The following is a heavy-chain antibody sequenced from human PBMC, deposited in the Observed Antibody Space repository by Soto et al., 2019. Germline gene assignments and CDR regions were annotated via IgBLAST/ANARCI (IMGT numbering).Heavy chain of an antibody. CDR2: IYYSGST. J-gene: IGHJ4*02. CDR1: GGSISSSSYY. V-gene: IGHV4-39*01. CDR3: ARPWDYYYGSGSYYSSGDY. Sequence: QLQLQESGPGLVKPSETLSLTCTVSGGSISSSSYYWGWIRQPPGKGLEWIGSIYYSGSTYYNPSLKSRVTISVDTSKNQFSLKLSSVTAADTAVYYCARPWDYYYGSGSYYSSGDYWGQGTLVTVSS. D-gene: IGHD3-10*01.